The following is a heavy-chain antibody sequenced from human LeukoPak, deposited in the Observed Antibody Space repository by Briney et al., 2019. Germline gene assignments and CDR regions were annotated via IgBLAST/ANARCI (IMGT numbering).Heavy chain of an antibody. D-gene: IGHD1-7*01. J-gene: IGHJ6*03. CDR2: IIPIFGTA. Sequence: ASVKVSCKASGGTFSSYAISWVRQAPGQGLEWMGGIIPIFGTANYAQKFQSRVTITTDESTSTAYMELSSLRSEDTAVYYCASTSCYRITGTTECYYYYMDVWGKGTTVTVSS. CDR1: GGTFSSYA. V-gene: IGHV1-69*05. CDR3: ASTSCYRITGTTECYYYYMDV.